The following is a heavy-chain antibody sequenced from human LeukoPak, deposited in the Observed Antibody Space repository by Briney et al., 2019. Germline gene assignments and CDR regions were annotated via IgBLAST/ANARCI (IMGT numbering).Heavy chain of an antibody. J-gene: IGHJ6*03. D-gene: IGHD2-15*01. Sequence: SETLSLTCSVSGGSTRSGRHHWAWVRQPPGKGLEFIGSLDESGRPYYNAPLKSRVTISEDSSGKQFSLNLSSVTAADAAVYYCARDLGGYPFFMDVWGRGTTVIVSS. CDR1: GGSTRSGRHH. CDR3: ARDLGGYPFFMDV. V-gene: IGHV4-39*07. CDR2: LDESGRP.